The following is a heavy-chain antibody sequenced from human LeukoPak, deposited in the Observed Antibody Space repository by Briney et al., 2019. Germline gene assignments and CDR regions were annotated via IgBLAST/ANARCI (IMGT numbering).Heavy chain of an antibody. CDR3: ARGRPHGNDY. D-gene: IGHD4-23*01. CDR2: IASDGSST. CDR1: GFTFSSYS. Sequence: GGSLRLSCAASGFTFSSYSLNWVRQAPGKGLVWVSRIASDGSSTTYADSVKGRFSISRDNAKNTLYLQMNSLRVEDTAVYYCARGRPHGNDYWGQGTLVTVSS. V-gene: IGHV3-74*01. J-gene: IGHJ4*02.